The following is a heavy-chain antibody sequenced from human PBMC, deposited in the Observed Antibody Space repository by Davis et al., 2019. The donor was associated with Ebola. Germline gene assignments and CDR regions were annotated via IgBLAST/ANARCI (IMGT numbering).Heavy chain of an antibody. CDR2: IYWDDDK. CDR3: AHNNAAGTWFDP. CDR1: GFSLRTSGVG. Sequence: SGPTLVKLTQTLTLTCTFSGFSLRTSGVGVGWIRQPPGKALEWLALIYWDDDKRYSPSLKSRLTITKDTSKNQVVLTMTNMDPVDTATYYCAHNNAAGTWFDPWGQGTLVTVSS. V-gene: IGHV2-5*02. D-gene: IGHD2-8*01. J-gene: IGHJ5*02.